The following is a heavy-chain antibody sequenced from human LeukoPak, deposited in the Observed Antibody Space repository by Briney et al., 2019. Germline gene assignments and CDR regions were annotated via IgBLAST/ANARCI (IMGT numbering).Heavy chain of an antibody. V-gene: IGHV3-74*03. CDR3: AKEQITFGGVIVNNFDY. CDR1: GFTFSSYW. Sequence: GGSLRLSCVASGFTFSSYWIHWVRQTPEKGLVWVSRINSDGSSTTYADSVKGRFTVSRDNAKNTLYLQMNSLRAEDTAVYYCAKEQITFGGVIVNNFDYWGQGTLVTVSS. CDR2: INSDGSST. J-gene: IGHJ4*02. D-gene: IGHD3-16*02.